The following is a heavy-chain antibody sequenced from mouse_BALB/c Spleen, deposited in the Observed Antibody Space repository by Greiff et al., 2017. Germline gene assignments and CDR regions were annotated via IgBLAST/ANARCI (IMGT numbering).Heavy chain of an antibody. J-gene: IGHJ3*01. CDR1: GFAFSSYD. D-gene: IGHD1-1*01. CDR2: ISSGGGST. V-gene: IGHV5-12-1*01. Sequence: EVKLVESGGGLVKPGGSLKLSCAASGFAFSSYDMSWVRQTPEKRLEWVAYISSGGGSTYYPDTVKGRFTISRDNAKNTLYLQMSSLKSEDTAMYYCARQGYGSSYQCAYWGQGTLVTVSA. CDR3: ARQGYGSSYQCAY.